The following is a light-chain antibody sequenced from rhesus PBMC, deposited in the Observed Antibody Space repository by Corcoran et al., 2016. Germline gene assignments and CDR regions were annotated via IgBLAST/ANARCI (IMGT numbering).Light chain of an antibody. CDR2: AAS. CDR1: QNIYSN. J-gene: IGKJ4*01. CDR3: QHYYDNPLT. Sequence: DIQMTQSPSALSASVGDRVTISCRASQNIYSNLAWYQQKPGKAPKLLIYAASSLQTGIPSRFSGSGSGTDFTLTISSLQPEDSAAYYCQHYYDNPLTFGGGTQVELK. V-gene: IGKV1S12*01.